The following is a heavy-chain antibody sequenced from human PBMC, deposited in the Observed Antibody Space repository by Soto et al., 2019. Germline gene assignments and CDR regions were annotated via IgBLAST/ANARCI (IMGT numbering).Heavy chain of an antibody. CDR3: RREEYHY. CDR2: ISRTSDYI. V-gene: IGHV3-21*01. CDR1: GFTFNTYT. D-gene: IGHD1-26*01. Sequence: EVQLVESGGGLVKPGGSLRLSCAASGFTFNTYTMSWVRQAPGRGLEWVASISRTSDYIFYVDSVKGRFTISRDNAQNSLYLPICRPSAGATAVYYCRREEYHYWGQGTLVTVSS. J-gene: IGHJ4*02.